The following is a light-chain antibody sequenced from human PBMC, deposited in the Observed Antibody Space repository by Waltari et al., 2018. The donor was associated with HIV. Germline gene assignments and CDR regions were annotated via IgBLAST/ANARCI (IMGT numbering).Light chain of an antibody. Sequence: IVMTQSPATLSVSPGERATLSCRASQSVSSNLAWYPQKLGQAPRLLTYGASTRATGIPARFSGSGSGTEFTLIISSLQSEDFAVYYCQEYNKWPPVLTFGGGTKVDLK. CDR3: QEYNKWPPVLT. J-gene: IGKJ4*01. CDR1: QSVSSN. V-gene: IGKV3-15*01. CDR2: GAS.